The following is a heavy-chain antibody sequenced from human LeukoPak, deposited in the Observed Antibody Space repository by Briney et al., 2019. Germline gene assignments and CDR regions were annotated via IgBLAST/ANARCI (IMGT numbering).Heavy chain of an antibody. CDR3: ARDATYDSSGYRAYDI. CDR1: GYTFTSYV. Sequence: ASVKVSCKASGYTFTSYVISWVRQAPGQGLEWMGWITSYNGNTNYAQKLQGRVTMTTDISTSTAYMELRSLRSDDTAVYYCARDATYDSSGYRAYDIWGQGTMVTVSS. CDR2: ITSYNGNT. J-gene: IGHJ3*02. V-gene: IGHV1-18*01. D-gene: IGHD3-22*01.